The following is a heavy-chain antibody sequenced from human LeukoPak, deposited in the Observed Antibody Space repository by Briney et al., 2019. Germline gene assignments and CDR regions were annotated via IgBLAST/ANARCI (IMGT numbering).Heavy chain of an antibody. D-gene: IGHD5-18*01. V-gene: IGHV4-39*07. Sequence: KPSETLSLTCTVSGGSISSSSYYWGWIRQPPGKGLEWIGEINHSGSTNYNPSLKSRVTISVDTSKNQFSLKLSSVTAADTAVYYCARAGYSYGYDAFDIWGQGTMVTVSS. CDR1: GGSISSSSYY. CDR3: ARAGYSYGYDAFDI. CDR2: INHSGST. J-gene: IGHJ3*02.